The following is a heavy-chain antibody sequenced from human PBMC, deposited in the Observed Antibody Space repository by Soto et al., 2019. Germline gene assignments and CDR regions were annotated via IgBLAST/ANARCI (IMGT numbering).Heavy chain of an antibody. CDR1: GYTVTSHG. CDR3: ARARYCASPSCYKHYYYGMDT. CDR2: ISTYNSRR. J-gene: IGHJ6*02. Sequence: QDQLVQSGAEVKKPGASVKISCEASGYTVTSHGISWVRQAPGQGLEWLGRISTYNSRRHYAQKAQGRVTMTTDTSTSTAYLDLRSLTFDDTAVYYCARARYCASPSCYKHYYYGMDTWGQGTTVTVSS. D-gene: IGHD2-2*02. V-gene: IGHV1-18*04.